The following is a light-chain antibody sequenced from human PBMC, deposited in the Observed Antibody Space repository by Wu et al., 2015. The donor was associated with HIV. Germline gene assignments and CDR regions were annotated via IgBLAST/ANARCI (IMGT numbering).Light chain of an antibody. J-gene: IGKJ2*03. CDR1: QSISSNY. CDR2: GAS. V-gene: IGKV3-20*01. CDR3: QQYGSSPFS. Sequence: EIVLTQSPGTLSLSPGERATLSCRASQSISSNYLAWHQQKPGQAPRLLIYGASNRATGIPDRFSGSGSGTDFTLTINRLEPEDFALYFCQQYGSSPFSFGQGTKLEIK.